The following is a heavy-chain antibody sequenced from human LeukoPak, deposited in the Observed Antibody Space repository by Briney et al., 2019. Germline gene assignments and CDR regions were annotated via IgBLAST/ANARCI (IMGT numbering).Heavy chain of an antibody. CDR3: ARIDPCGGDCYSHYYYYYMDV. CDR2: ITSSGSTI. V-gene: IGHV3-11*01. Sequence: GGSLRLSCAASGFTLSDYYMSWIRQAPGKGLGWVSYITSSGSTIYYADSVKGRFTISRDNAKNSLYLQMNSLRAEDTAVYYCARIDPCGGDCYSHYYYYYMDVWGKGTTVTVSS. J-gene: IGHJ6*03. CDR1: GFTLSDYY. D-gene: IGHD2-21*01.